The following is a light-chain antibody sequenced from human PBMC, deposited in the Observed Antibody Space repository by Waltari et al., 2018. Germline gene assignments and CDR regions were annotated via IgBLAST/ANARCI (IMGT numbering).Light chain of an antibody. Sequence: DIVMTQSPLSLPATPGEPASISCRSSQSLLHSNGYNYLDCYLQKPGQSPQILIYLASNRASGVPDRFSGSGSGTDFTLKISRVEAEDAGVYYCMEALQSVTFGQGTRLEIK. J-gene: IGKJ5*01. CDR1: QSLLHSNGYNY. CDR3: MEALQSVT. CDR2: LAS. V-gene: IGKV2-28*01.